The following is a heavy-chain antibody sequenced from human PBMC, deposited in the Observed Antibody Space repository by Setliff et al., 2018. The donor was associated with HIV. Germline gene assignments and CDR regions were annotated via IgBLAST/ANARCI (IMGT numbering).Heavy chain of an antibody. V-gene: IGHV4-4*07. D-gene: IGHD4-17*01. CDR1: GGSISSYY. CDR3: ARDDYGDYEGYYYYYMDV. Sequence: PSETLSLTCTVSGGSISSYYWSWIRQPAGKGLEWIGRIYTSGSTNYNPSLKSRVTMSVDTSKNQFSLKLSSVTAADTALYYCARDDYGDYEGYYYYYMDVWGKGTTVTVSS. CDR2: IYTSGST. J-gene: IGHJ6*03.